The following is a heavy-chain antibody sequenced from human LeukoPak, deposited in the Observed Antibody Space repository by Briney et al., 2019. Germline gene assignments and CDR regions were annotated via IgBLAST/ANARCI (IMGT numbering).Heavy chain of an antibody. J-gene: IGHJ4*02. V-gene: IGHV3-23*01. CDR2: ISDSGSLT. Sequence: QPGGSVRLSCAASGFAFSNQAMGWVRQAPGKGLEWVSVISDSGSLTYYADSVKGRFTISRDDSKNTLFLQMRSLRTEDTAVYYCAKDARRTDGWYFFDYWGQGALVTVSS. CDR3: AKDARRTDGWYFFDY. CDR1: GFAFSNQA. D-gene: IGHD6-19*01.